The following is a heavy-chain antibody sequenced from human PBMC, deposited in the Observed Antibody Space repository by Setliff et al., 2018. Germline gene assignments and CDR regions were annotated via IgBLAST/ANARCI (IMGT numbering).Heavy chain of an antibody. V-gene: IGHV3-7*01. D-gene: IGHD3-16*02. CDR2: IKEDGNEK. Sequence: GSLRLSCGASGFTFSSYWMTWVRQAPGKGLEWVANIKEDGNEKHYADSVKGRFIISRDNAKSSLTLQMLSLRGEDSAVYYCARDATRIRVFRGVIAAAGGMDVWGQGTLVTVSS. CDR1: GFTFSSYW. J-gene: IGHJ6*02. CDR3: ARDATRIRVFRGVIAAAGGMDV.